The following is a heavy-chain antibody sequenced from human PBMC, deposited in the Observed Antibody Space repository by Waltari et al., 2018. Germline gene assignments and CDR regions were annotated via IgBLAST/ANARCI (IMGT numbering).Heavy chain of an antibody. J-gene: IGHJ2*01. CDR2: IYYSGST. V-gene: IGHV4-61*01. Sequence: QVQLQESGPGLVKPSETLSLPCTVYGDSVSSSYYWSWIRQPPGKGLEWIGYIYYSGSTNYNPSLKSRVTISVDTSKNKFSLKLNSVTAADTAVYYCARASRGSGFYYGYFDLWGRGTLVIVSS. CDR1: GDSVSSSYY. D-gene: IGHD3-3*01. CDR3: ARASRGSGFYYGYFDL.